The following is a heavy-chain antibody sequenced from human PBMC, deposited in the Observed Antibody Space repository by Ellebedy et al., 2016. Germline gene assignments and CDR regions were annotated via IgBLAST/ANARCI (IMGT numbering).Heavy chain of an antibody. CDR3: ARPPGYCSTTPGPHYFYWYFSL. D-gene: IGHD2-8*01. CDR1: GFSFSSYS. J-gene: IGHJ2*01. V-gene: IGHV3-48*04. Sequence: GGSLRLSXAASGFSFSSYSMGWVRQAPGMGLEWISYIDAASSTIFYADSVEGRFTISRDNAKNSLDLQMDSLRAEDSALYYCARPPGYCSTTPGPHYFYWYFSLWGRGTLVTVSS. CDR2: IDAASSTI.